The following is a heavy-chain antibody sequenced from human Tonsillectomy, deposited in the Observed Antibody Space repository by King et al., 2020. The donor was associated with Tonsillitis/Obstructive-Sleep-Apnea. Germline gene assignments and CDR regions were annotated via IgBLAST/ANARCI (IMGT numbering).Heavy chain of an antibody. CDR1: GGSFSGYY. J-gene: IGHJ5*02. CDR3: ARKGLYYDFWSGRNWFDP. D-gene: IGHD3-3*01. Sequence: VQLQQWGAGLLKPSETLSLTCAVYGGSFSGYYWSWIRQPPGKGLEWIGEINHSGSTNYNPSLKSQVTISVDTSKNQFSLKLGSVTAADTAEYYCARKGLYYDFWSGRNWFDPWGQGTLVTVSS. V-gene: IGHV4-34*01. CDR2: INHSGST.